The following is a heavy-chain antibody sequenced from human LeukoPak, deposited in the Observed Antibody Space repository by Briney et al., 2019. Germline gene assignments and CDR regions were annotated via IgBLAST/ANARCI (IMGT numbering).Heavy chain of an antibody. J-gene: IGHJ4*02. Sequence: GGSLRLSCAASGLTFTNYAMTWVRQAPGKGLEWVSTIGNGGAATFYADSVKGRFTISRDNSKNTLYLQMNSLRAEDTAVYYCARFQAGRPVDSWGQGTLVTVSS. CDR2: IGNGGAAT. D-gene: IGHD3-3*01. CDR3: ARFQAGRPVDS. V-gene: IGHV3-23*01. CDR1: GLTFTNYA.